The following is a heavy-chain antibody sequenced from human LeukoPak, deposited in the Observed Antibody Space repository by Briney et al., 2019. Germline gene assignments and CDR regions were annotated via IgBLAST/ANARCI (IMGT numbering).Heavy chain of an antibody. D-gene: IGHD6-25*01. J-gene: IGHJ5*02. Sequence: PSETLSLTCAVSGGSISSGGYSWSWIRQPPGKGLEWIGYIYHSGSTYYNPSLKSRVTISVDRSKNQFSLKLSSVTAADTAVYYCARVTRGRNSSGEIYNWFDPWGQGTLVTVSS. V-gene: IGHV4-30-2*01. CDR2: IYHSGST. CDR1: GGSISSGGYS. CDR3: ARVTRGRNSSGEIYNWFDP.